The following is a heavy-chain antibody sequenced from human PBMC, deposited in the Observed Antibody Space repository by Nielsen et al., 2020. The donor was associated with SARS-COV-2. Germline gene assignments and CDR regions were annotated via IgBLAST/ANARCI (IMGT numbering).Heavy chain of an antibody. D-gene: IGHD3-22*01. CDR3: AGDGGGGYDIREGLDY. CDR1: GFTFSSYG. Sequence: GESLKISCAASGFTFSSYGMHWVRQAPGKGLEWVAVIWYDGSNKYYADSVKGRFTISRDNSRNTLYLQMNSLRAEDTAIYYCAGDGGGGYDIREGLDYWGQGTQFTVSS. J-gene: IGHJ4*02. CDR2: IWYDGSNK. V-gene: IGHV3-33*01.